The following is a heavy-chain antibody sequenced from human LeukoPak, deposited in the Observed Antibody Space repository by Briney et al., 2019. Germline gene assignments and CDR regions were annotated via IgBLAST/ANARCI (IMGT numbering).Heavy chain of an antibody. CDR3: ALRSSTSWCLRD. Sequence: PGGSLRLSCAASGFTFSSYAMSWVRQAPGKGLEWVSAISGSGGSTYYADSVKGRFTISRDDSMNTLYLQMNSLRVDDTAVYYCALRSSTSWCLRDWGQGTLVTVSS. CDR2: ISGSGGST. V-gene: IGHV3-23*01. CDR1: GFTFSSYA. J-gene: IGHJ1*01. D-gene: IGHD2-2*01.